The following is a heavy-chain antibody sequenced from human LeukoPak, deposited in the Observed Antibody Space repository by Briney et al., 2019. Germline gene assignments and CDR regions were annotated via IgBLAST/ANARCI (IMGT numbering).Heavy chain of an antibody. V-gene: IGHV3-13*01. J-gene: IGHJ3*02. D-gene: IGHD1-1*01. Sequence: TGGSLRHSCAASGLTFSSYDMHWVRQPPGAGLEWVSKIGATGDTYYAGSVKGRFTITRENAKKSLYLQMSSLRVEDTAVYFCVLGAYWNDDKNAFHIWGPGTMVTVSS. CDR3: VLGAYWNDDKNAFHI. CDR1: GLTFSSYD. CDR2: IGATGDT.